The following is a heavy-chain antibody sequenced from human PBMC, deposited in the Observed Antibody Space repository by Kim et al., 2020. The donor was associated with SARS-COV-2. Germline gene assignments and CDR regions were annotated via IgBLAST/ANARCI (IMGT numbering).Heavy chain of an antibody. CDR1: GFTFNNAW. CDR2: IKSKTDGGTT. V-gene: IGHV3-15*01. J-gene: IGHJ6*03. D-gene: IGHD1-26*01. Sequence: GGSLRLSCAASGFTFNNAWMSWVRQAPGKGLEWVGRIKSKTDGGTTDYAAPVRGRFTISRDDPKNTLHLQMNSLETEDTAVYYCITDQRISTPRALPTFDSYYYMDVWGKGTTVTVSS. CDR3: ITDQRISTPRALPTFDSYYYMDV.